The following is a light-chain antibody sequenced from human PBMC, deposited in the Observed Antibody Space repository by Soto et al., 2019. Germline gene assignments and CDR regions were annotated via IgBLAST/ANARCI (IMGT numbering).Light chain of an antibody. CDR1: QSVGSDY. Sequence: ENVLTQSPGTLSLSAGERATLSCRASQSVGSDYLAWYQQKPGRAPSILIFGASGRATGIPYRFSGNVSETDFTLTGGRLEAEDFAVYDCQQYGSLSWTFGQGTKVDIK. CDR2: GAS. CDR3: QQYGSLSWT. J-gene: IGKJ1*01. V-gene: IGKV3-20*01.